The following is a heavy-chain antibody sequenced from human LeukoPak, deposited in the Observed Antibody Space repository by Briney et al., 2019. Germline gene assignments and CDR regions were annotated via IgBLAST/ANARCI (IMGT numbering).Heavy chain of an antibody. CDR2: IKQDGSEK. Sequence: PGGSQRLSCAASGFTFSNYWLSWVRQAPGKGLEWVANIKQDGSEKYYVDSVKGRFIVSRDNAKNSLYLQMNSLSAEDTAVYYCARVYDVWSGYYRDYWGQGTLVTVSS. V-gene: IGHV3-7*04. CDR3: ARVYDVWSGYYRDY. D-gene: IGHD3-3*01. CDR1: GFTFSNYW. J-gene: IGHJ4*02.